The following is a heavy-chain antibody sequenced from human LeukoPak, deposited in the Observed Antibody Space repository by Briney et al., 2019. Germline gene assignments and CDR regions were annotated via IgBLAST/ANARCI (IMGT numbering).Heavy chain of an antibody. CDR3: ARAAVASPGDV. J-gene: IGHJ6*02. CDR1: GFTFSSYS. V-gene: IGHV3-21*04. CDR2: ISSTSRYI. Sequence: GGSLRLSCVASGFTFSSYSMNWVRQAPGKGLEWVSCISSTSRYIYYADSVKGRFTISRDNAKNSLFLQMNSLRAEDTAVYYCARAAVASPGDVWGQGTTVTVSS. D-gene: IGHD6-19*01.